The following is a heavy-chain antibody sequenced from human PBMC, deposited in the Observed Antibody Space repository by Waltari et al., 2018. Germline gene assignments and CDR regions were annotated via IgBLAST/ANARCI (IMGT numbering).Heavy chain of an antibody. J-gene: IGHJ4*02. CDR1: GGSISSGSYY. V-gene: IGHV4-61*02. CDR2: IYTSGST. Sequence: QVQLHESGPGLVKPSQTLSLTCTVSGGSISSGSYYWSWIRQPAGKGLEWIGRIYTSGSTNYNPSLKSRVTISVDTSKNQFSLKLSSVTAADTAVYYCARDSWGSSSFDYWGQGTLVTVSS. D-gene: IGHD6-6*01. CDR3: ARDSWGSSSFDY.